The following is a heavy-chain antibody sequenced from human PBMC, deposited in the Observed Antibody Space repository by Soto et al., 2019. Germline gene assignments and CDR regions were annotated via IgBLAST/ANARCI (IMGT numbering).Heavy chain of an antibody. CDR3: AREQGGILAAAGAFDI. V-gene: IGHV1-69*04. CDR1: GGTFSSYT. Sequence: SVKVSCKASGGTFSSYTISWVRQAPGQGLEWMGRIIPILGIANYAQKFQGRATITADKSTSTAYMELSSLRSEDTAVYYCAREQGGILAAAGAFDIWGQGTMVTVS. D-gene: IGHD6-13*01. CDR2: IIPILGIA. J-gene: IGHJ3*02.